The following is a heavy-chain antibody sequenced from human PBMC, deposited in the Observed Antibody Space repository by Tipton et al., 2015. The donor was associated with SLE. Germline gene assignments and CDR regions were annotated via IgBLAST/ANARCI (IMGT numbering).Heavy chain of an antibody. Sequence: TLSLTCTVSGGSISSYYWSWIRQPPGKGLEWIGSIYYSGSTYYNPSLKSRVTISVDTSKNQFSLKLSSVTAADTAVYYCARGLRGSSPFDYWGQGTLVTVSS. CDR3: ARGLRGSSPFDY. J-gene: IGHJ4*02. CDR2: IYYSGST. V-gene: IGHV4-39*07. D-gene: IGHD6-13*01. CDR1: GGSISSYY.